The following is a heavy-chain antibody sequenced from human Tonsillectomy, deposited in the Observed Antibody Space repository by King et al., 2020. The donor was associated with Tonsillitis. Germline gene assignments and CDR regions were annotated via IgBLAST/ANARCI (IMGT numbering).Heavy chain of an antibody. V-gene: IGHV4-39*01. CDR2: IYYSVST. J-gene: IGHJ4*02. D-gene: IGHD5-12*01. Sequence: QLQESGPGLVKPSETLSLTCTVSVGSIISSSYYWGWIRQPPGKGLEWIGGIYYSVSTYYNPALQSRVTISVDTSKNQFSLKLSSVTAADTAVYYCARWPDYGGQGTLVTVSS. CDR3: ARWPDY. CDR1: VGSIISSSYY.